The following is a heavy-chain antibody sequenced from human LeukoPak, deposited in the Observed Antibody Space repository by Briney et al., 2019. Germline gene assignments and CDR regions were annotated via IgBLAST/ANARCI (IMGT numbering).Heavy chain of an antibody. CDR3: ARALGYCSSTSCPLGYYYYYMDV. CDR1: GGSISSYY. J-gene: IGHJ6*03. V-gene: IGHV4-4*07. Sequence: SETLSLTCTVSGGSISSYYWSWIRQPAGKGLEWIGRIYNSGSTNYNPSLKSRVTISVDTSKNQFSLKLSSVTAADTAVYYCARALGYCSSTSCPLGYYYYYMDVWGKGTTVTISS. CDR2: IYNSGST. D-gene: IGHD2-2*01.